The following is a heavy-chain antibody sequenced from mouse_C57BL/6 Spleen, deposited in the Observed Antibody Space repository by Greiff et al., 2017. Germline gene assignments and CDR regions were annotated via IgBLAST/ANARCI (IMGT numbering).Heavy chain of an antibody. Sequence: EVQLVESEGGLVQPGSSMKLSCTASGFTFSDYYMAWVRQVPEKGLEWVANINYDGSSTYYLDSLKSRFIISRDNAKNILYLQMSSLKSEDTATYYCARVYYGNYGYFDVWGTGTTVTVSS. CDR3: ARVYYGNYGYFDV. V-gene: IGHV5-16*01. CDR1: GFTFSDYY. CDR2: INYDGSST. J-gene: IGHJ1*03. D-gene: IGHD2-1*01.